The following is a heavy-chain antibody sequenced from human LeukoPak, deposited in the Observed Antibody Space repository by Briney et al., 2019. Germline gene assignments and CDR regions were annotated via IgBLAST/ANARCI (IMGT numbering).Heavy chain of an antibody. V-gene: IGHV3-33*01. CDR1: GFTFRNYG. CDR2: IYYDGSNQ. Sequence: GRSLRLSCATSGFTFRNYGMHWVRQAPGKGLEWVAIIYYDGSNQYYADSAKGRFTISRDNSKNTLYLQLNSLRAEDTAMYYCARDRGQSYFDYWGQGTLVTVSS. CDR3: ARDRGQSYFDY. J-gene: IGHJ4*02. D-gene: IGHD3-10*01.